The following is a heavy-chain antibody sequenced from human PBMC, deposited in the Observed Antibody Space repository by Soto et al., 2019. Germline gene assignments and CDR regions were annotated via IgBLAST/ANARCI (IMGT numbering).Heavy chain of an antibody. CDR3: ARGPRGYSYGFGSYYFDY. V-gene: IGHV1-3*04. J-gene: IGHJ4*02. Sequence: ASVKVSCKASGYTFTNYAMHWMRQAPGQRLEWMGWINTGNGNTKYSQKFQGRVTITADESTSTAYMELSSLRSEDTAVYYCARGPRGYSYGFGSYYFDYWGQGTLVTVSS. CDR1: GYTFTNYA. CDR2: INTGNGNT. D-gene: IGHD5-18*01.